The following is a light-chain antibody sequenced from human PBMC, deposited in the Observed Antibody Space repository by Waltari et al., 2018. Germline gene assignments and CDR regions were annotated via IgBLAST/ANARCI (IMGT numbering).Light chain of an antibody. CDR1: SGHSSNV. CDR2: VNSDGSH. J-gene: IGLJ3*02. Sequence: QLVLTQSPSASASLGASVKITCTLSSGHSSNVLAWHQQQPEKGPRYLMKVNSDGSHSKGDGIPDRFSGSSSGAERYLTISSLQSDDEADYYCQTWGTGIWVFGGGTRLTVL. V-gene: IGLV4-69*01. CDR3: QTWGTGIWV.